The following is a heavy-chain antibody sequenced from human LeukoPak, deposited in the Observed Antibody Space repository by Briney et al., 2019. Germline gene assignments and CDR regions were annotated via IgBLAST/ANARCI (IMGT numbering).Heavy chain of an antibody. D-gene: IGHD2-21*02. J-gene: IGHJ4*02. Sequence: SETLSLTCAVSGGSINSSNWWSWVRPPPGKGLEWIGEIYHSGSTNYNPSLKSRVTISVDKSKNQFSLKLSSVTAADTAVYYCARTSFCGGDCLYYFDYWGQGTLVTVSS. V-gene: IGHV4-4*02. CDR2: IYHSGST. CDR1: GGSINSSNW. CDR3: ARTSFCGGDCLYYFDY.